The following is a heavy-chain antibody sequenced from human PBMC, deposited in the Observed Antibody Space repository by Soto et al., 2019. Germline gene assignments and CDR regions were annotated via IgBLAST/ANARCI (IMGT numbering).Heavy chain of an antibody. CDR2: IYHSGST. V-gene: IGHV4-39*07. CDR1: GGSISSSSYY. J-gene: IGHJ5*02. CDR3: ARVIAATDAISVWFDP. Sequence: PSETLFLTCTVSGGSISSSSYYWGWIRQPPGKGLEWIGYIYHSGSTYYNPSLKSRVTISVDRSKNQFSLKLNSVTAADTAVYYCARVIAATDAISVWFDPWGQGTLVTVSS. D-gene: IGHD6-13*01.